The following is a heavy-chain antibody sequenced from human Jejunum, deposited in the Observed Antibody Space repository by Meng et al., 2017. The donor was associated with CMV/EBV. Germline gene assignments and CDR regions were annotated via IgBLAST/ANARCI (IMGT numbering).Heavy chain of an antibody. D-gene: IGHD4-17*01. Sequence: GDSITRYYGSWIRQPPGKGLEWIGYLYYSETAYYSHSLRGRVIISADTAKNHFSLSLTSVTAADTAVYFCATTVHPVAYLNYFDPWGQGTLVTVS. CDR3: ATTVHPVAYLNYFDP. CDR2: LYYSETA. V-gene: IGHV4-59*01. J-gene: IGHJ5*02. CDR1: GDSITRYY.